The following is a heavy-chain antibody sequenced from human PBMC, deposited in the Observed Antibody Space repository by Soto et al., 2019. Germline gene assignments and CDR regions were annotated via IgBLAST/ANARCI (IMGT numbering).Heavy chain of an antibody. CDR2: MNPNSGNT. D-gene: IGHD3-16*01. CDR1: GYTFTSYD. J-gene: IGHJ4*02. V-gene: IGHV1-8*01. Sequence: QVQLVQSGAEVKKPGASVKVSCKASGYTFTSYDINWVRQATGQGLEWMGWMNPNSGNTGYAQKFQGRVTMTRNTSISTAYRELSSLRSEDTAVYYCARGRRKESRGKRLTDDYWGQGTLVTVSS. CDR3: ARGRRKESRGKRLTDDY.